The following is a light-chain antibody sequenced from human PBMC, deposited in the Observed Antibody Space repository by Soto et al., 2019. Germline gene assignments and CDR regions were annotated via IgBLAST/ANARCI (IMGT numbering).Light chain of an antibody. J-gene: IGKJ1*01. CDR1: QSTSSW. CDR2: KAS. CDR3: QQYGSSSPWT. V-gene: IGKV1-5*03. Sequence: DILMTQSPSTLSASVGDRVTITCRASQSTSSWLAWYQQKPGRAPKLLIYKASSLETGVPSRFSGSGSGTEFTLIISSLQPDDFASYYCQQYGSSSPWTFGQGTKVEIK.